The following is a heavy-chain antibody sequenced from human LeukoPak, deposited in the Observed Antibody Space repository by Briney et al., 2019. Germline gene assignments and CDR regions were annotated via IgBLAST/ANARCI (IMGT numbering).Heavy chain of an antibody. D-gene: IGHD2-15*01. CDR3: AKDLGLIVVVVAATGTFDI. CDR2: ISGSGGST. CDR1: GFTFSSYA. J-gene: IGHJ3*02. Sequence: GGSLRLSCAASGFTFSSYAMSWVRQAPGKGLEWVSAISGSGGSTYYADSVKGRFTISRDDSKNTLYLQMNSLRAEDTAVYYCAKDLGLIVVVVAATGTFDIWGQGTMVTVSS. V-gene: IGHV3-23*01.